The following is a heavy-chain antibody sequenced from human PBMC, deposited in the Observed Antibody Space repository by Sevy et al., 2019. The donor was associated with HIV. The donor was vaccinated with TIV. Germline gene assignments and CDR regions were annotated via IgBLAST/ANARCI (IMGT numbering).Heavy chain of an antibody. V-gene: IGHV4-31*03. Sequence: SETLSLTCTVSGGSISSGGYYWSWIRQHPGKGLEWIGYIYYSGSTHYNPSLKSRVTISVDTSKNQFSLKLSSVTAADMAVYYCARDRGRLYFDYWGQGTLVTVSS. CDR3: ARDRGRLYFDY. J-gene: IGHJ4*02. CDR1: GGSISSGGYY. D-gene: IGHD3-10*01. CDR2: IYYSGST.